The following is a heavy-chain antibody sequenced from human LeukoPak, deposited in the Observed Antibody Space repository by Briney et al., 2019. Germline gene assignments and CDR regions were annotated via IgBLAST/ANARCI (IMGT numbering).Heavy chain of an antibody. CDR2: ISDSGGST. CDR1: GFTFSSYA. D-gene: IGHD6-6*01. Sequence: GGSLRLSCAASGFTFSSYAMSWVRQAPGKGLEWVSAISDSGGSTYYADSVKGRFTISRDNSKNTLYLQMNRLRAEDTAVYYCAKRACIAARPCWYDYWGQGTLVTVSS. V-gene: IGHV3-23*01. CDR3: AKRACIAARPCWYDY. J-gene: IGHJ4*02.